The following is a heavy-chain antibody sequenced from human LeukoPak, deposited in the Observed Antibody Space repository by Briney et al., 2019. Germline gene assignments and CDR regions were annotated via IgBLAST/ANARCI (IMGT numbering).Heavy chain of an antibody. CDR2: IWSDGRNT. V-gene: IGHV3-33*01. CDR3: ARDLFYDSSGYYASDS. J-gene: IGHJ4*02. D-gene: IGHD3-22*01. Sequence: GGSLRLSCAASRFNFRDYGLHWVRQAPGKGLEWVAFIWSDGRNTNYADSVKGRFTISRDNAKNTLYLQMNSLRAEDTAVYYCARDLFYDSSGYYASDSWGQGTLVTVSS. CDR1: RFNFRDYG.